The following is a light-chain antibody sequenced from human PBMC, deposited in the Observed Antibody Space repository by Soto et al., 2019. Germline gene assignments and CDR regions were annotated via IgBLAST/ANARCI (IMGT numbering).Light chain of an antibody. Sequence: ELVLAQSPGTLSLSPGERATVHSRAGRSVGTHLAWYQHKGGLAPRLLIYGAPNRATGIPDRFSGSGSGTDFTLTITRLQPEDFAVYYCQQYDSSLTFGQGTKVDIK. CDR2: GAP. V-gene: IGKV3-20*01. CDR1: RSVGTH. J-gene: IGKJ1*01. CDR3: QQYDSSLT.